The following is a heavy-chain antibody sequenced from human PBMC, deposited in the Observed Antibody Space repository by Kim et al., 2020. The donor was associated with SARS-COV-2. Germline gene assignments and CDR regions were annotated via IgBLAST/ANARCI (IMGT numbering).Heavy chain of an antibody. Sequence: SETLSLTCTVSGYSISSGYYWGWIRQPPGKGLEWIGSIYHSGSTYYNPSLKSRVTISVDTSKNQFSLKLSSVTAADTAVYYCARAELVHPPIRDYWGQGTLVTVSS. D-gene: IGHD6-13*01. CDR1: GYSISSGYY. J-gene: IGHJ4*02. CDR3: ARAELVHPPIRDY. CDR2: IYHSGST. V-gene: IGHV4-38-2*02.